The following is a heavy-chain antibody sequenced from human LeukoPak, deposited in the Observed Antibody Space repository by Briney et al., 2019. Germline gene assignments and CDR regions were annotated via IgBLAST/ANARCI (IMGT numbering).Heavy chain of an antibody. Sequence: ASVKVSCKASGYTFTGYYMHWVRQAPGQGLEWMGWINPNSGGTNYAQKFQGRVTMTRDTSISTAYMELSRLRSDDTAVYYCARDIVTMVRGVIITEDYWGQGTLVTVSS. V-gene: IGHV1-2*02. CDR1: GYTFTGYY. D-gene: IGHD3-10*01. J-gene: IGHJ4*02. CDR3: ARDIVTMVRGVIITEDY. CDR2: INPNSGGT.